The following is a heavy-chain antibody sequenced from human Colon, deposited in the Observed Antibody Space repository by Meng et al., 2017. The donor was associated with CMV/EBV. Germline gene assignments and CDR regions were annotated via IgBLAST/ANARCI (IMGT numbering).Heavy chain of an antibody. CDR3: ARDYDILTGYPDY. D-gene: IGHD3-9*01. Sequence: ASVKVSCKASGYTFTGYYIHWVRQAPGQGLEWMGWINPNSGGTNYAQKFQGRVTMTRDTSISTAYMELSRLRSDDTAVYYCARDYDILTGYPDYWGQGTLVTVSS. V-gene: IGHV1-2*02. CDR2: INPNSGGT. J-gene: IGHJ4*02. CDR1: GYTFTGYY.